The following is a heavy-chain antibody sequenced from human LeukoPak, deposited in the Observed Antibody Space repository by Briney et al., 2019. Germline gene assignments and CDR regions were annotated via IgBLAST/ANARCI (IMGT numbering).Heavy chain of an antibody. CDR1: GHTFTGYY. D-gene: IGHD3-22*01. J-gene: IGHJ4*02. CDR2: INANSGDT. CDR3: ASMGAYDSSGYYYRNFDY. V-gene: IGHV1-2*02. Sequence: ASVKVSCKASGHTFTGYYMHWVRQAPGQGLEWMGWINANSGDTNYAQKFQGRVTMTRDTSISTAYMGLSRLRSDDTAVYYCASMGAYDSSGYYYRNFDYWGQGTLVTVSS.